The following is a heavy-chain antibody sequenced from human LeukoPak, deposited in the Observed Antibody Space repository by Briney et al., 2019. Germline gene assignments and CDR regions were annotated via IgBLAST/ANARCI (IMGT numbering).Heavy chain of an antibody. Sequence: GGSLRLSCAASGFTFSDYYMSWIRQAPGKGLEWVSYISSSSSYTNYADSVKGRFTISRDNAKNSLYLQMNSLRAEDTAVYYCARGKFRSSGFLDYWGQGTLVTVSS. CDR1: GFTFSDYY. CDR3: ARGKFRSSGFLDY. V-gene: IGHV3-11*06. D-gene: IGHD6-19*01. CDR2: ISSSSSYT. J-gene: IGHJ4*02.